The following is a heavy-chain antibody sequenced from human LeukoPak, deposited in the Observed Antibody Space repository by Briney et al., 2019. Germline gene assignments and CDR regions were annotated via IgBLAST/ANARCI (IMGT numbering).Heavy chain of an antibody. V-gene: IGHV4-61*01. J-gene: IGHJ4*02. D-gene: IGHD4-23*01. Sequence: PSETLSLTCTVSGVSVSSGSYYWSWIRQPPGKGLEWIGYIYYSGSTNYSPSLKSRVTISLDTSKNRFSLKLSSVTAADTAVYYCARAGYGSGGSDYWGQGTLVTVSS. CDR2: IYYSGST. CDR3: ARAGYGSGGSDY. CDR1: GVSVSSGSYY.